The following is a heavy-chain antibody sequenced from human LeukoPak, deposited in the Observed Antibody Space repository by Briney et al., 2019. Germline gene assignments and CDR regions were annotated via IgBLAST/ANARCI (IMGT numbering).Heavy chain of an antibody. CDR2: IFHTGRT. V-gene: IGHV4-4*02. D-gene: IGHD5-12*01. CDR3: ARRSYESWFDP. J-gene: IGHJ5*02. Sequence: PSETLSLTCAVSGGSISSSDWWSWVRQPPGKGLEWVGEIFHTGRTNYNPSLKSRVTISVDKSKNQFSLKLSSVTAADTAVYYCARRSYESWFDPWGQGTLVTVSS. CDR1: GGSISSSDW.